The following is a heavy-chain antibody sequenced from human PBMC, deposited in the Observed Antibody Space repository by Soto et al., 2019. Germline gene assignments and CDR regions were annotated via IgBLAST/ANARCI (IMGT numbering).Heavy chain of an antibody. V-gene: IGHV6-1*01. CDR2: TYYRSKWYN. Sequence: SQTLSLPCAISGDSVSSNSAAWNWIRQSPSRGLKWLGRTYYRSKWYNDYAVSVRSRITINPDTSKNQFSLKLSSVTAADTAVYYCARDIVVVPALVPVKSFDPWGQGTLVTVSS. CDR1: GDSVSSNSAA. J-gene: IGHJ5*02. CDR3: ARDIVVVPALVPVKSFDP. D-gene: IGHD2-2*01.